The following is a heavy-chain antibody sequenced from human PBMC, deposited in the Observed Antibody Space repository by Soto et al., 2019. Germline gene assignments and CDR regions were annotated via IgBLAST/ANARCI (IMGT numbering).Heavy chain of an antibody. Sequence: PSQTLSLTCAICGDSVSNNGATWNWIRQSPSRGLEWLGRAYYRSRWRYDYATSVRGRITINPDTSKNQLSLQLNSVTPEDTAVYYCARDPPDFSSGFDYWGQRTPVTVSS. D-gene: IGHD6-25*01. CDR3: ARDPPDFSSGFDY. V-gene: IGHV6-1*01. J-gene: IGHJ4*02. CDR1: GDSVSNNGAT. CDR2: AYYRSRWRY.